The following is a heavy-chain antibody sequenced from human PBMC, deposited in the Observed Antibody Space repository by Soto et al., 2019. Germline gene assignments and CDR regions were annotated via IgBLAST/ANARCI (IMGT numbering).Heavy chain of an antibody. CDR1: GGSFSGYY. CDR2: INHSGST. Sequence: QVQLQQWGAGLLKPSETLSLTCAVYGGSFSGYYWSWIRQPPGKGLEWIGEINHSGSTNYNPSLKSRVTISVDTSKNQVSLKLSSVTAADTAVYYCARGRAAAGTAWFDPWGQGTLVTVSS. CDR3: ARGRAAAGTAWFDP. D-gene: IGHD6-13*01. V-gene: IGHV4-34*01. J-gene: IGHJ5*02.